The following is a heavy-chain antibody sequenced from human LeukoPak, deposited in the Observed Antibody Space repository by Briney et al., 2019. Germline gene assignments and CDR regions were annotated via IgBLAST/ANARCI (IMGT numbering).Heavy chain of an antibody. Sequence: SVKVSCKASGGTFSSYAISWVRQAPGQGLEWMGRIIPIFGTANYAQKFQGRVTITTDESTSTAYMELSSLRSEDTAVYYCARDRLRFLEWLSTHSDYYYYMDVWGKGTTVTVSS. J-gene: IGHJ6*03. CDR2: IIPIFGTA. CDR3: ARDRLRFLEWLSTHSDYYYYMDV. CDR1: GGTFSSYA. D-gene: IGHD3-3*01. V-gene: IGHV1-69*05.